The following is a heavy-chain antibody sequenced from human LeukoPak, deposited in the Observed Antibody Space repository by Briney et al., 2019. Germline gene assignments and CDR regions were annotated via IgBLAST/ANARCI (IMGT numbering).Heavy chain of an antibody. J-gene: IGHJ4*02. Sequence: GGSLRLSCAASGSTFSSYAMSWVRQAPGKGLEWVSALSGGGGGTYYADSVKGRFTISRDNSKNTRYLQMNSLTAADTAVYYCAKDAAAVNSSGWFYFDYWGQGTLVTVSS. V-gene: IGHV3-23*01. D-gene: IGHD6-19*01. CDR1: GSTFSSYA. CDR3: AKDAAAVNSSGWFYFDY. CDR2: LSGGGGGT.